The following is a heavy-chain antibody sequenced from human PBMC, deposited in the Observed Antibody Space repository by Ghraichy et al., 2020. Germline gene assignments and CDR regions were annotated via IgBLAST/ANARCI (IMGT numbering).Heavy chain of an antibody. J-gene: IGHJ4*02. V-gene: IGHV1-24*01. Sequence: ASVKVSCKVSGYTLTELSMHWVRQAPGKGLEWMGGFDPEDGETIYAQKFQGRVTMTEDTSTDTAYMELSSLRSEDTAVYYCATVFRPEWGKSQVQLLVYHYWGQGTLVTVSS. CDR1: GYTLTELS. CDR3: ATVFRPEWGKSQVQLLVYHY. CDR2: FDPEDGET. D-gene: IGHD2-2*01.